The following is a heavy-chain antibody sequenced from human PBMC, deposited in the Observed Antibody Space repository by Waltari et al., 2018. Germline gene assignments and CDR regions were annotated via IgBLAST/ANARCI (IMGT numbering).Heavy chain of an antibody. J-gene: IGHJ4*02. CDR1: GFTVSSNY. CDR2: IYSGGST. Sequence: EVQLVESGGGLVQSGGSLRLSCAASGFTVSSNYMSWVRQAPGKALEWVSGIYSGGSTYYADSVKGRFTISRDNSKNTLYLQMNSLRAEDTAVYYCARVGTTVVSNDYWGQGTLVTVSS. D-gene: IGHD4-17*01. V-gene: IGHV3-66*01. CDR3: ARVGTTVVSNDY.